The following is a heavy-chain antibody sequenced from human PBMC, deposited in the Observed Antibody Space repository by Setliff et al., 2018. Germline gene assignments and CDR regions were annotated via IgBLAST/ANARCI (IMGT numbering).Heavy chain of an antibody. CDR3: ARGYSSSWQSRMGFDP. CDR1: GGTISSHY. CDR2: IHYTGSI. J-gene: IGHJ5*02. D-gene: IGHD6-13*01. Sequence: SETLSLTCTVSGGTISSHYRSWTRQPPGTGLEWIGYIHYTGSINYNPSLKSRVTISVDTSKNQFSLKMTSMTAADTAVYYCARGYSSSWQSRMGFDPWGQGTLVTVSS. V-gene: IGHV4-59*11.